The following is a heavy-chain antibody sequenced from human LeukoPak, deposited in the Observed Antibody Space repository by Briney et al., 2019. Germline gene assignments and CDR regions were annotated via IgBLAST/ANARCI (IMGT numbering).Heavy chain of an antibody. CDR3: ARAVGGFYYHYYMDV. Sequence: SETLSLTCALYGGSFSGYSWSWIRQPPGKGLEWIGEINHSGSTNYNPSLKSRVTISVDTSKNQFSLKLSSVTAADTAVYYCARAVGGFYYHYYMDVWGKGTTVTVSS. J-gene: IGHJ6*03. D-gene: IGHD1-26*01. V-gene: IGHV4-34*01. CDR1: GGSFSGYS. CDR2: INHSGST.